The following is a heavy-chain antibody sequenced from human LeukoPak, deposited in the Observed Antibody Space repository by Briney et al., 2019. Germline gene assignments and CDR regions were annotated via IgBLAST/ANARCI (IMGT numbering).Heavy chain of an antibody. D-gene: IGHD6-19*01. CDR2: ISGSGGST. Sequence: GGSLRLSCAASGFTFSSYGMSRVRQAPGKGLEWVSAISGSGGSTYYADSVKGRFTISRDNSKNTLYLQMNSLRAEDTAVYYCTRRVAANNPFDYWGQGTLVTVSS. CDR3: TRRVAANNPFDY. CDR1: GFTFSSYG. V-gene: IGHV3-23*01. J-gene: IGHJ4*02.